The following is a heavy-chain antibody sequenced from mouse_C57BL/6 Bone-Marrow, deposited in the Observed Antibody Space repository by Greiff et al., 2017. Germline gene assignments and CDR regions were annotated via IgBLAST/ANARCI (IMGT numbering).Heavy chain of an antibody. J-gene: IGHJ3*01. CDR2: IYPGSGST. V-gene: IGHV1-55*01. D-gene: IGHD2-2*01. CDR1: GYTFTSYW. CDR3: ARSGYYGYDGAY. Sequence: QVQLQQPGAELVKPGASVKMSCKASGYTFTSYWITWVKQRPGQGLEWIGDIYPGSGSTNYNEKFKSKATLTVDTTSSTAYMQLSSLTSEDSAVYYCARSGYYGYDGAYWGQGTLVTVSA.